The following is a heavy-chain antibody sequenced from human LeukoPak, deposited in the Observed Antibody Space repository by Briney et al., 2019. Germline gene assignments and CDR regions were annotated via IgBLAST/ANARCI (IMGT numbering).Heavy chain of an antibody. CDR1: GYTFTAFY. J-gene: IGHJ4*02. V-gene: IGHV1-2*02. D-gene: IGHD3-16*02. CDR2: IDPNGGGT. Sequence: ASVKVSCKASGYTFTAFYIHWVRQAPGQGLEWMGWIDPNGGGTNYAQKFQGRVTLTRDTSINTAYMDLTSLTSDDTAVYYCARPLSPYQFYFHTWDEGTLLTVSS. CDR3: ARPLSPYQFYFHT.